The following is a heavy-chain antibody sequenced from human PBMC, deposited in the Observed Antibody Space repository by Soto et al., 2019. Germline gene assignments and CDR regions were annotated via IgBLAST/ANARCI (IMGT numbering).Heavy chain of an antibody. V-gene: IGHV3-23*01. CDR3: VKREWLVIGGDY. CDR2: ISASGEKP. CDR1: GFAFSNYL. J-gene: IGHJ4*02. Sequence: EVHLLASGGGVVQPGKSLKISCAVSGFAFSNYLMTWVRQPPGQGLEGVSGISASGEKPYYADSVKGRFAISGYNSKNKVSLLMLCLTAEDSGIYYYVKREWLVIGGDYWGPGSLVSVS. D-gene: IGHD6-19*01.